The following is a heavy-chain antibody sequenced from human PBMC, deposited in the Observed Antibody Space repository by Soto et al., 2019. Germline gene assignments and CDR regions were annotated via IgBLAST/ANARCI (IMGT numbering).Heavy chain of an antibody. CDR2: INIDGSST. Sequence: GGSVRLSCAASGFPFSIYWMHWVRQTPGKGLVWVSRINIDGSSTYYADSVTGRFTISRDNAKNTLYLQMNSLRAEDTAVYYCARGGRYFDSWGQGNLVTVSS. V-gene: IGHV3-74*01. CDR1: GFPFSIYW. CDR3: ARGGRYFDS. J-gene: IGHJ4*02.